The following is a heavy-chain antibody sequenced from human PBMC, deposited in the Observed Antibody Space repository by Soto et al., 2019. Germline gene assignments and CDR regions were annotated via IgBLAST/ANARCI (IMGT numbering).Heavy chain of an antibody. CDR1: GFTFRSFT. CDR2: ISSNSAYI. J-gene: IGHJ5*02. Sequence: GGSLRLSCAASGFTFRSFTMNWVRQAPGKGLEWVSTISSNSAYIYYPDALRGRFTISRDNAKNSLHLQMNGLRAEDTAVYYCTRDASRDSSARGWFDPWGPGTLVTVSS. V-gene: IGHV3-21*01. D-gene: IGHD6-13*01. CDR3: TRDASRDSSARGWFDP.